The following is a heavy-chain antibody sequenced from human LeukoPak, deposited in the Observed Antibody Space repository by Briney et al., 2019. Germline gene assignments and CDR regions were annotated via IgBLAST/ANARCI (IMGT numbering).Heavy chain of an antibody. CDR1: GGSINSSNYY. D-gene: IGHD5-18*01. CDR2: IYYSGST. CDR3: ARGRLWYPHDY. Sequence: SETLSLTCTVSGGSINSSNYYCAWIRQPPGKGLEWIGSIYYSGSTYYNPSLKSRVTISVDTSKNQFTLKVSSVTAADTAVYYCARGRLWYPHDYWGQGTLVTVSS. J-gene: IGHJ4*02. V-gene: IGHV4-39*01.